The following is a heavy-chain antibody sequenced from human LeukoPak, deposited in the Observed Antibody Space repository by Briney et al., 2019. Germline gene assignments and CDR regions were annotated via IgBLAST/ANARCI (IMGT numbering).Heavy chain of an antibody. Sequence: ASVKASCKAPGYNFPSQYMHWVRQAPGQGLEWMGIINPSGGSTSYAQKFQGRVTMTRDTSTSTVYMELSSLRSEDTAVYYCANWYGGTDNWGQGTLVTVSS. CDR3: ANWYGGTDN. CDR1: GYNFPSQY. CDR2: INPSGGST. J-gene: IGHJ4*02. D-gene: IGHD4-23*01. V-gene: IGHV1-46*01.